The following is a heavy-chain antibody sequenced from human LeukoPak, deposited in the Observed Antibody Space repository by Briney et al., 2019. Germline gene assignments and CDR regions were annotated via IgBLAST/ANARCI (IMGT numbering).Heavy chain of an antibody. D-gene: IGHD3-22*01. V-gene: IGHV1-2*02. Sequence: GASVKVSCKASGYTFTGYYMHWVRQAPGQGLEWVGWINPNSGGTNYAQKFQGRVTMTRDTSISTAYMELSRLRSDDTAVYYCATVYSYDSGAYYRLDYWGQGTLVTVSS. CDR1: GYTFTGYY. J-gene: IGHJ4*02. CDR2: INPNSGGT. CDR3: ATVYSYDSGAYYRLDY.